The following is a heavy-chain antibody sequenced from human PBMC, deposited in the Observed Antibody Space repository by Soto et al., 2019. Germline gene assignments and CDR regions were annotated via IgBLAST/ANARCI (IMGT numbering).Heavy chain of an antibody. V-gene: IGHV4-34*01. CDR3: ARGGNPPLRSLGGDY. CDR1: GGSFSGYH. D-gene: IGHD3-3*01. CDR2: INHSGST. Sequence: SETLSLTCAVYGGSFSGYHWSWIRQPPGKGLEWIGEINHSGSTNYNPSLKSRVTISVDTSKNQFSLKLSSVTAADTAVYYCARGGNPPLRSLGGDYWGQGTLVTVSS. J-gene: IGHJ4*02.